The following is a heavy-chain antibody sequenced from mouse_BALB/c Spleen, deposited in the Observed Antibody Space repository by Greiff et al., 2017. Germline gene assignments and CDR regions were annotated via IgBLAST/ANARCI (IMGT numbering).Heavy chain of an antibody. J-gene: IGHJ2*01. CDR1: GFSLSTSGMG. CDR2: IWLVDDK. CDR3: ARRALDETEYFDY. Sequence: QVTLKESGPGILKPSQTLSLTCSFSGFSLSTSGMGVGWNRPPPGKGLEWLAHIWLVDDKYYNPSLKSQLTISKDTSRNQVLLKITSVNTAATATSDCARRALDETEYFDYWGQGTTLTVSS. V-gene: IGHV8-8*01.